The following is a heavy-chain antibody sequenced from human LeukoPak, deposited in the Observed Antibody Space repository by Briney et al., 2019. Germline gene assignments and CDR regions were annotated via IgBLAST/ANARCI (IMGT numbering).Heavy chain of an antibody. Sequence: SETLSLTCTVSGGSISSGSYYWSWIRQPAGKGLEWIGRIYTSGSTNYNPSLKSRVTISVDTSKNQFSLKLSSVTAADTAVYYCARTSSVADHDYWGQGTLVTVSS. J-gene: IGHJ4*02. D-gene: IGHD6-19*01. V-gene: IGHV4-61*02. CDR1: GGSISSGSYY. CDR3: ARTSSVADHDY. CDR2: IYTSGST.